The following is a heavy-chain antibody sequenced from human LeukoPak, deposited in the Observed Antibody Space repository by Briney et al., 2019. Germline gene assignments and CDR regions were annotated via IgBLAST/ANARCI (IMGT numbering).Heavy chain of an antibody. CDR3: ARLGARFDY. D-gene: IGHD7-27*01. Sequence: PSETLSLTCTVSGGSISSYYWSWIRQPPGKGLEWIGSVYYSGSTYYNPSLKSRVTISEDTSKNQFSLRLTSVTAADTAVYYCARLGARFDYWGQGTLVTVSS. V-gene: IGHV4-59*05. CDR1: GGSISSYY. CDR2: VYYSGST. J-gene: IGHJ4*02.